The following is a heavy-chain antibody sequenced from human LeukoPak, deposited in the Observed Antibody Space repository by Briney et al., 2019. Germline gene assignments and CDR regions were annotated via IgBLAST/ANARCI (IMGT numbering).Heavy chain of an antibody. CDR3: ARHLAGRSGSYFDY. CDR2: IYYSGST. CDR1: GGSISSSSYY. Sequence: PSETLSLTCTVSGGSISSSSYYWGWIRQPPGKGLEWIGSIYYSGSTYYNPSLKSRVTISVDTSKNQFSLKLSSVTAADTAVYYCARHLAGRSGSYFDYWGQGTLVTVSS. D-gene: IGHD3-10*01. J-gene: IGHJ4*02. V-gene: IGHV4-39*01.